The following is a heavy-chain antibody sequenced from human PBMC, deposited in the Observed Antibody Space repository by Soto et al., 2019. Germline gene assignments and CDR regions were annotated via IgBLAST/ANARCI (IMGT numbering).Heavy chain of an antibody. CDR3: ARLTAASQSNY. Sequence: QVQLVQSGAEVKKPGASVKVSCKASGYTFTSYDINWVRQATGQGLEWMGWMNPNSGNTGYAQKYKGRVTMTRTTSLRTAYMELSSLRSEAPAVYSCARLTAASQSNYWGQGTLVTVSS. CDR1: GYTFTSYD. V-gene: IGHV1-8*01. D-gene: IGHD2-21*02. J-gene: IGHJ4*02. CDR2: MNPNSGNT.